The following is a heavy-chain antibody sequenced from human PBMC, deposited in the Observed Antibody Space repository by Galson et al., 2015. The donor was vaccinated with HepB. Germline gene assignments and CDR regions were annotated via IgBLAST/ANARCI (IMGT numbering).Heavy chain of an antibody. CDR3: AKGRMRITATGPLF. CDR1: GFTYSSYA. V-gene: IGHV3-23*01. CDR2: INNSGGST. D-gene: IGHD6-13*01. Sequence: SLRLSCAASGFTYSSYAMSWVRQAPGKGLERVSTINNSGGSTYYADSVKGRFTISRDNSKNTLYLQMTSLRAEDTAVYYCAKGRMRITATGPLFWGQGTLVTVSS. J-gene: IGHJ4*02.